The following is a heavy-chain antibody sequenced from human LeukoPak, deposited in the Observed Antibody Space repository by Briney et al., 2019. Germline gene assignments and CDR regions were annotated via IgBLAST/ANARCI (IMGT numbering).Heavy chain of an antibody. CDR1: GYTFTGYY. J-gene: IGHJ5*02. CDR3: ARDAGPTECGFDP. D-gene: IGHD2-21*01. V-gene: IGHV1-2*06. CDR2: ISPHSGGT. Sequence: ASVKVSCKASGYTFTGYYIYWVRQAPGQRLEWMGQISPHSGGTNYAQKFQGRVTMTRDTSISTAYMELSNLRSDDTAVYYCARDAGPTECGFDPWGQGTLVTVSS.